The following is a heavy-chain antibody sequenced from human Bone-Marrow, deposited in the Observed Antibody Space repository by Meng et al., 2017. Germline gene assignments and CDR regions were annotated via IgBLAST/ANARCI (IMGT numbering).Heavy chain of an antibody. CDR1: GFTFSSYE. CDR2: ISSSGSTI. V-gene: IGHV3-48*03. J-gene: IGHJ5*02. Sequence: GGSLRLSCAASGFTFSSYEMNWVRQAPGKGLEWVSYISSSGSTIYYADSVKGRFTISRDNAKNSLYLQMNSLRAEDTAVYYCARVLLWFGESNWFDPWGQGTLVTVSS. D-gene: IGHD3-10*01. CDR3: ARVLLWFGESNWFDP.